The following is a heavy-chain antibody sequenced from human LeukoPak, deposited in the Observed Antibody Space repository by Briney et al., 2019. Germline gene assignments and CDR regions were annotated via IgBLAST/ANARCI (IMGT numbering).Heavy chain of an antibody. CDR3: ARGLPWYGDILDY. Sequence: PSETLSLTCTVSGGSISSGGYYWSWIRQHPGKGLEWIGYIYYSGSTYYNPSLKSRVTISVDTSKNQFSLKLSSVTAADTAVYYCARGLPWYGDILDYWGQGTLVTVSS. D-gene: IGHD4-17*01. J-gene: IGHJ4*02. V-gene: IGHV4-31*03. CDR2: IYYSGST. CDR1: GGSISSGGYY.